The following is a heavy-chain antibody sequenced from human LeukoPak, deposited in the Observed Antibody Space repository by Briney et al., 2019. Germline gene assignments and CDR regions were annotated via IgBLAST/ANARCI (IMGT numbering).Heavy chain of an antibody. V-gene: IGHV3-7*03. D-gene: IGHD3-16*01. Sequence: GGSLRLSCTASGFTFSYYWMSWVRQAPGKGLEWVANIKPDGSERYYVDSVKGRFTISRDNTKNSLYLQMNSLRAEDTAVYFCARGGGLDVWGQGATVTVSS. CDR2: IKPDGSER. CDR1: GFTFSYYW. CDR3: ARGGGLDV. J-gene: IGHJ6*02.